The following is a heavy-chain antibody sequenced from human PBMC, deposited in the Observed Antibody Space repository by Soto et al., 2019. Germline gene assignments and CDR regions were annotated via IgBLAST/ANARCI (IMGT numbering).Heavy chain of an antibody. D-gene: IGHD6-19*01. Sequence: EVQLLESGGGLVQPGGSLRLSCVASGFTFSTYAMTWVRQAPGKGLECVSRISFSGDGTYYADSVKGRFTISRDNSKNTLYLKMSSLRAEDTAVYYCAIVSSGWFGWGQGTLVTVSS. V-gene: IGHV3-23*01. CDR1: GFTFSTYA. CDR2: ISFSGDGT. CDR3: AIVSSGWFG. J-gene: IGHJ4*02.